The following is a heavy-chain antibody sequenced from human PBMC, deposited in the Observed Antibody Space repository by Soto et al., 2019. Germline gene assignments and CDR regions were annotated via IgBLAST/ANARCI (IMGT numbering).Heavy chain of an antibody. CDR2: VRSDGDTT. CDR3: AKGKGVGATPDGANC. D-gene: IGHD1-26*01. Sequence: EVQVLESGGGLVQPGGSLRLSCAASGFTFSRYGMNWVRQAPGKGLEWVSGVRSDGDTTYNADSVKGRFTVSRDNFKNTVDLQMNSLRVEDTAVYYCAKGKGVGATPDGANCWGQRTLVTVSS. J-gene: IGHJ4*02. CDR1: GFTFSRYG. V-gene: IGHV3-23*01.